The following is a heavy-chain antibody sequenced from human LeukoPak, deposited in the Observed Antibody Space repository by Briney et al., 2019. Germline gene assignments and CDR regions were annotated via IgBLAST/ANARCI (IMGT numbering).Heavy chain of an antibody. CDR2: ISGSGGST. J-gene: IGHJ4*02. D-gene: IGHD6-19*01. Sequence: GGSLRLSCAASGFTFSNYAMSWVRQAPGKGLEWVSSISGSGGSTYSADSVKGRFTISRDTSKNTLYLQMNSLRVEDTALYFCAKEVGYTSGRYFDSWGQGTLVTVSS. CDR1: GFTFSNYA. CDR3: AKEVGYTSGRYFDS. V-gene: IGHV3-23*01.